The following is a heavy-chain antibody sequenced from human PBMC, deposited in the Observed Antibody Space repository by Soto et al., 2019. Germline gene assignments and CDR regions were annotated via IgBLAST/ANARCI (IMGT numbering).Heavy chain of an antibody. D-gene: IGHD3-3*01. CDR1: GGSISSGDYY. V-gene: IGHV4-30-4*01. Sequence: QVQLQESGPGLVKPSQTLSLTCTVSGGSISSGDYYWSWIRQPPGKGLEWIGYIYYSGSTYYNPSLKSRVTISVDRSKNQFSLKLSSVTAADTAVYYCASVYPHFDLGWFQNWFDPWGQGTLVTVSS. J-gene: IGHJ5*02. CDR2: IYYSGST. CDR3: ASVYPHFDLGWFQNWFDP.